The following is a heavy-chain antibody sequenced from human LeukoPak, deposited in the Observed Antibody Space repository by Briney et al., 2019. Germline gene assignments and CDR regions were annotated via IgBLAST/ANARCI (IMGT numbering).Heavy chain of an antibody. Sequence: VASVKVSCKASGYTFTGYGISWVRQAPGQGLEWMGWISAYNGNTNYAQKLQGRVTMTTDTSTSTAYMELRSLRSDDTAVYYCARGDYDILTGYGEAFDIWGQGTMVTVSS. CDR3: ARGDYDILTGYGEAFDI. V-gene: IGHV1-18*01. CDR1: GYTFTGYG. CDR2: ISAYNGNT. J-gene: IGHJ3*02. D-gene: IGHD3-9*01.